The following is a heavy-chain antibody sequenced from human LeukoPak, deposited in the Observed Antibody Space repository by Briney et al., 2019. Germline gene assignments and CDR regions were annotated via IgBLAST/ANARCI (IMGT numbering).Heavy chain of an antibody. J-gene: IGHJ6*02. CDR2: IYYSGST. Sequence: PSETLSLTCTVSGGSISSGGYYWAGFGKPPGKALSWIGYIYYSGSTYYNPSLKSRVTISVDTSKNQFSLKLSSVTAADTAVYYCAREGDYVHGMGVWGQGTTVTVSS. D-gene: IGHD4-17*01. CDR1: GGSISSGGYY. CDR3: AREGDYVHGMGV. V-gene: IGHV4-31*03.